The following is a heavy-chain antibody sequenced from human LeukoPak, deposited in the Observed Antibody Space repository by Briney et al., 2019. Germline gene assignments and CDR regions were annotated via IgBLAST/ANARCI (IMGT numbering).Heavy chain of an antibody. D-gene: IGHD2-15*01. CDR3: AKSGDGCSGGSCYTPYD. V-gene: IGHV3-23*01. Sequence: PGGSLRLSCAPSGFTFSSYWMTWVRQAPGRGLEWVSAISGSGGSTYYADSVKGRFTISRDNSKNTLYLQMNSLRAEDTAVYYCAKSGDGCSGGSCYTPYDWGQGTLVTVSS. CDR1: GFTFSSYW. CDR2: ISGSGGST. J-gene: IGHJ4*02.